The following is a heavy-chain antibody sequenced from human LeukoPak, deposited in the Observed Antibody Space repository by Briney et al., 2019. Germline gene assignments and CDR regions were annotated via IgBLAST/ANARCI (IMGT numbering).Heavy chain of an antibody. J-gene: IGHJ4*02. V-gene: IGHV3-21*01. CDR2: ISSSSSYI. Sequence: PGGSLRLSCAASGFTFSSYSMNWVRQAPGKGLEWVSSISSSSSYIYYADSVKGRYTISRDNAKNSLYLQMNSLRAEDTAVYYCARANGSGSYCPNYWGQGTLVTVSS. CDR1: GFTFSSYS. D-gene: IGHD3-10*01. CDR3: ARANGSGSYCPNY.